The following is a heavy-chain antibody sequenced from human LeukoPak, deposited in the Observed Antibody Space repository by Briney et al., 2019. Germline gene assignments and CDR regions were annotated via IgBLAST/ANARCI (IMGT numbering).Heavy chain of an antibody. CDR1: GFTLSSYG. Sequence: GGSLRLFCAASGFTLSSYGMNWLRQAPGKGLEWVSVISGSAGSTAYADSVRGRFTISRDNSKNTLYLQMNSLRAEDTAVYYCASPKMATIQLVRIDYWGQGTLVTVSS. CDR2: ISGSAGST. V-gene: IGHV3-23*01. J-gene: IGHJ4*02. D-gene: IGHD5-24*01. CDR3: ASPKMATIQLVRIDY.